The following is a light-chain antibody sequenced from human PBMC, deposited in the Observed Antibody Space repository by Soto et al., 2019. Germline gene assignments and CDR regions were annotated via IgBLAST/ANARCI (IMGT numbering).Light chain of an antibody. V-gene: IGLV4-69*01. Sequence: QLVLTQSPSASASLGASVKLTCTLSSGHSSYAIAWHQQQPEKGPRYLMKLNSDGSHSKGDGIPDRFSGSSSGAERYLTISRLQSEDEADYYCQTWGTGMGVFGGGTKLTGL. CDR2: LNSDGSH. J-gene: IGLJ2*01. CDR3: QTWGTGMGV. CDR1: SGHSSYA.